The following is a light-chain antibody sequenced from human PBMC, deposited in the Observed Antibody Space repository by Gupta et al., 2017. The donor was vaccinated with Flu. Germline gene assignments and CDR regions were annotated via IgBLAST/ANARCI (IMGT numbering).Light chain of an antibody. V-gene: IGLV2-14*01. Sequence: QSALPQPASVSGSPGQSSAISCTGTSGDLGRYNYVSWYQQLPGKAPKLMIFEVSNRPSGVSDRFSGSKSGNTASLTISGLQAGDEADYYCSSYTDTNTVVVFGGGTKLTVL. CDR1: SGDLGRYNY. CDR2: EVS. CDR3: SSYTDTNTVVV. J-gene: IGLJ2*01.